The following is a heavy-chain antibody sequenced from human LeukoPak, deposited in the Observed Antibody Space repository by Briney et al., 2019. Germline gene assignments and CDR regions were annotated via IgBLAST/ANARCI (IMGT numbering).Heavy chain of an antibody. CDR1: GFTVSSNY. D-gene: IGHD4-17*01. CDR2: ISSSSSYI. CDR3: ARTSSVTPTPSFDS. V-gene: IGHV3-21*01. Sequence: PGGSLRLSCAASGFTVSSNYMTWVRQAPGKGLEWVSSISSSSSYIYYPDSVKGRFTISRDNAKNSLYLQMNSMRAEDTAVYYCARTSSVTPTPSFDSWGQGTLVTVSS. J-gene: IGHJ4*02.